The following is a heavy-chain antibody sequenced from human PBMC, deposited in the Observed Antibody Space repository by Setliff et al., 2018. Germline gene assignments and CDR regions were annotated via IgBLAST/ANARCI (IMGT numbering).Heavy chain of an antibody. V-gene: IGHV1-69*05. CDR2: IIPIFGTA. Sequence: SVKVSCKASGGTFSSYAIRGVRQAPGQGLEWMGGIIPIFGTANYAQKFQGRVTITTDESTSTAYMDLSSLRSEDTAVYYCAREGNYDYVCGSYRDDSFDIWGQGTMVTVSS. CDR3: AREGNYDYVCGSYRDDSFDI. CDR1: GGTFSSYA. D-gene: IGHD3-16*02. J-gene: IGHJ3*02.